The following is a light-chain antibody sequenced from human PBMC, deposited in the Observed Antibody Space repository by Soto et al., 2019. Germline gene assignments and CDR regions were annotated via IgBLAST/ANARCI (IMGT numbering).Light chain of an antibody. CDR2: KAS. CDR3: QQYNSYST. Sequence: DIQMTHSPSTLSGSVGDRVTITFRASQTISSWLAWYQQKPGKAPKLLIYKASTLKSGVPSRFSGSGSGREFTLTISSLQPDDFATYYCQQYNSYSTFGQGTKVDI. CDR1: QTISSW. J-gene: IGKJ1*01. V-gene: IGKV1-5*03.